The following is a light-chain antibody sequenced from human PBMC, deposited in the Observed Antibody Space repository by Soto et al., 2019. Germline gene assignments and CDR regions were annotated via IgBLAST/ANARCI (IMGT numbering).Light chain of an antibody. J-gene: IGKJ4*01. CDR3: QQRSNWPLT. Sequence: EIVLTQSPATLSLSPGERATHSSRASQSVSSYLAWYQQKPGQAPRLLIYDASNRATGIPARFSGSGSGTDFTLTISSLEPEDFAVYYCQQRSNWPLTFGGGTKVDIK. V-gene: IGKV3-11*01. CDR2: DAS. CDR1: QSVSSY.